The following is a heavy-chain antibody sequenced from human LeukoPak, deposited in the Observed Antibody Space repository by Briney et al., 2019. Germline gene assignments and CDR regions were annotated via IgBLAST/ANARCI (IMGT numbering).Heavy chain of an antibody. CDR2: IKKKIEGGTT. J-gene: IGHJ4*02. CDR3: TTRIITTSDF. Sequence: GGSLRLSCAASGFTFSNVWMNWVRQAPGKGLEWIGRIKKKIEGGTTEYAAPVKGRFTISRDDSKNTLYLQMNSLTTEDTAVYYCTTRIITTSDFWGQGTLVTASS. V-gene: IGHV3-15*01. D-gene: IGHD3-3*01. CDR1: GFTFSNVW.